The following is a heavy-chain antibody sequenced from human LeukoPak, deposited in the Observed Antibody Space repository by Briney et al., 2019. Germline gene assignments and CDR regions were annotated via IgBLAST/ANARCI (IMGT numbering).Heavy chain of an antibody. CDR1: GFTFSNYA. J-gene: IGHJ4*02. CDR3: ARDSYYYDSSGYYYYFDY. V-gene: IGHV3-21*01. Sequence: GGSLRLSCAASGFTFSNYAMNWVRQAPGEGLEWVSSIDGTGGFTMYADSVRGRFTISRDNAKNSLYLQLNSLRAEDTAVYYCARDSYYYDSSGYYYYFDYWGQGTLVTVSS. CDR2: IDGTGGFT. D-gene: IGHD3-22*01.